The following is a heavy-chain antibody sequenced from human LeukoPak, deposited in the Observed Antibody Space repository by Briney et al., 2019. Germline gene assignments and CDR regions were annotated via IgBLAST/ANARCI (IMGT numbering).Heavy chain of an antibody. J-gene: IGHJ6*02. CDR2: ISYDGSNK. CDR1: GFTFSSYG. CDR3: AKDLGYSSSWYNYYGMDV. D-gene: IGHD6-13*01. V-gene: IGHV3-30*18. Sequence: GGYLRLYCAASGFTFSSYGMHWVRQAPGKGLEWVAVISYDGSNKYYADSVKGRFTISRDNSKNTLYLQMNSLRAEDTAVYYCAKDLGYSSSWYNYYGMDVWGQGTTVTVSS.